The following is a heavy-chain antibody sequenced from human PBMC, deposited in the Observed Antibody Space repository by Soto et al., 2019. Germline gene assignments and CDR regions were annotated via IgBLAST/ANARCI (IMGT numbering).Heavy chain of an antibody. D-gene: IGHD3-16*01. Sequence: QVQLQESGPGLVKPSQTLSLTCTVSGGSISSGPSYWSWIRQHPGKGLEWIGYIHYSGSTHYNPSLKSRVTISIDTSKNQFSLKLSSVAAADTAAYCCARDRGDYVWGTLPTYGMDIWGQGTTVTVSS. CDR3: ARDRGDYVWGTLPTYGMDI. J-gene: IGHJ6*02. CDR2: IHYSGST. CDR1: GGSISSGPSY. V-gene: IGHV4-31*03.